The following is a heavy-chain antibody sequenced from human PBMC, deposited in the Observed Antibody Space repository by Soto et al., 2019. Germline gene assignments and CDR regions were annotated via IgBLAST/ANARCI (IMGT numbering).Heavy chain of an antibody. D-gene: IGHD2-21*02. Sequence: GGSLRLSCAASGFTFSDYYMTWIRQAPGKGLEWVSYISSSGSSKYYADSVKGRFTISRENTKNSLYLQVNNLRAEDTALYYCARDLGDRDAFDIWGQGTMVTVSS. CDR3: ARDLGDRDAFDI. CDR2: ISSSGSSK. J-gene: IGHJ3*02. CDR1: GFTFSDYY. V-gene: IGHV3-11*01.